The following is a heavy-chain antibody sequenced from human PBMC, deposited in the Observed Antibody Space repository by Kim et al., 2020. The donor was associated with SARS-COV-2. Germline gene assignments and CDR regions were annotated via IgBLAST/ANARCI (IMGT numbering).Heavy chain of an antibody. CDR1: GFTLSGSA. V-gene: IGHV3-73*01. CDR3: TRATTIMSWGVGV. CDR2: IKSKADDYST. J-gene: IGHJ6*02. D-gene: IGHD4-4*01. Sequence: GGSLRLSCAASGFTLSGSAIHWVRQASGKGLEWVGRIKSKADDYSTAYVASVDGSFTMSRDDSKNTALLQMNRLKNEDTAVYYCTRATTIMSWGVGVWGQGDTVTVSS.